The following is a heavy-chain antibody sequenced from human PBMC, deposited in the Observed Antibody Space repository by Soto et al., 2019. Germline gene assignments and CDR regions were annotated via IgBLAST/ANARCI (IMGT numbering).Heavy chain of an antibody. V-gene: IGHV4-34*01. CDR2: INHSGST. CDR3: ARGRRIAARPRAFDY. Sequence: SETLSLTCAVYGGSFSGYYWSWIRQPPGKGLEWIGEINHSGSTNYNPSLKSRVTISVDTSKNQFSLKLGSVTAADTAVYYCARGRRIAARPRAFDYWGQGTLVTVSS. CDR1: GGSFSGYY. J-gene: IGHJ4*02. D-gene: IGHD6-6*01.